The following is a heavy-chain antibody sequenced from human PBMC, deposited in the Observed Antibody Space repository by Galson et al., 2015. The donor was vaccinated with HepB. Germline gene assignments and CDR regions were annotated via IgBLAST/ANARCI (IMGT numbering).Heavy chain of an antibody. CDR3: ARDVNYFFDY. J-gene: IGHJ4*02. CDR2: ISSSSSTI. D-gene: IGHD1-1*01. V-gene: IGHV3-48*01. Sequence: SLRLSCAASRFTFSSYSMNWVRQAPGKGLEWVSYISSSSSTIYYADSVKGRFTISRDNAKNSLFLQMNSLRAEDTAVYYCARDVNYFFDYWGQGTLVTVSS. CDR1: RFTFSSYS.